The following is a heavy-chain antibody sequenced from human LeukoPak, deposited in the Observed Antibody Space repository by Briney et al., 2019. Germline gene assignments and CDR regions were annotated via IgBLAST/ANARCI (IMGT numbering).Heavy chain of an antibody. CDR1: GFSVRNNY. CDR2: IATDFYT. Sequence: PGGSLRLSCAASGFSVRNNYMSWVRQARGEGLEWVSAIATDFYTNYADSVRGRFTISRDDSKSTLFLQMNSLRAEDTAVYYCASRDTSGWYDYWGQGTLVTVSS. CDR3: ASRDTSGWYDY. V-gene: IGHV3-53*01. J-gene: IGHJ4*02. D-gene: IGHD6-19*01.